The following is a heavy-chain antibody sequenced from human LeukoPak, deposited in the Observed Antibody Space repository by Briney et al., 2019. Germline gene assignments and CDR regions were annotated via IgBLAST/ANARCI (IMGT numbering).Heavy chain of an antibody. D-gene: IGHD2-15*01. CDR3: ATVGGSSIDP. CDR1: GYTFTSYD. V-gene: IGHV1-8*01. CDR2: MNSNSGNT. Sequence: ASVKVSCKASGYTFTSYDINWVRQAPGQGLEWMGWMNSNSGNTGYAQKFQGRVTMTRNTSIRTAYMELSSLRSEDAAVYYCATVGGSSIDPWGWGTLATVST. J-gene: IGHJ5*02.